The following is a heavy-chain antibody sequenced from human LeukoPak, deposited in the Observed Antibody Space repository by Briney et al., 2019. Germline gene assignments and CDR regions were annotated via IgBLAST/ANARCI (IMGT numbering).Heavy chain of an antibody. Sequence: PSETLSLTCTVSGGSISSGDYYWSWIRQPPGKGLEWIGYIYYSGSTYYNPSLKSRVTISVDTSKNQFSLKLSSVTAADTAVYYCARGRYGDELLIGYWGQGTLVTVSS. J-gene: IGHJ4*02. CDR2: IYYSGST. CDR1: GGSISSGDYY. D-gene: IGHD4-17*01. V-gene: IGHV4-30-4*08. CDR3: ARGRYGDELLIGY.